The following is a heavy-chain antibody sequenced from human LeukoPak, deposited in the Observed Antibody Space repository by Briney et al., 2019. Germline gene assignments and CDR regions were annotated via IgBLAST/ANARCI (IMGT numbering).Heavy chain of an antibody. Sequence: SETLSLTCAVYGGSFGAHYWSWIRQPPGKGLEWVGEINHSGSTNYNPSLKSRVTISVDTSKNQFSLKLSSVTAADTAVYYCARAGYYYYYMDVWGKGTTVTVSS. CDR2: INHSGST. CDR1: GGSFGAHY. V-gene: IGHV4-34*01. CDR3: ARAGYYYYYMDV. J-gene: IGHJ6*03.